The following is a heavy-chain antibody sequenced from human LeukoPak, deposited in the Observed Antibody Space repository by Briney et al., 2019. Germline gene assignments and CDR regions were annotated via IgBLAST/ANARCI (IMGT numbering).Heavy chain of an antibody. CDR1: GFTFTDYW. J-gene: IGHJ4*02. V-gene: IGHV3-7*01. CDR2: IHKAGTES. CDR3: ARVRTWELQRVFDY. D-gene: IGHD1-26*01. Sequence: QPGGSLRLSCAASGFTFTDYWMTWVRQVPGKGLEWVANIHKAGTESYYVDSVKGRFAISRDNAKNSLYLQLSSLRVDDTAVYYCARVRTWELQRVFDYWGQGTLVTVSS.